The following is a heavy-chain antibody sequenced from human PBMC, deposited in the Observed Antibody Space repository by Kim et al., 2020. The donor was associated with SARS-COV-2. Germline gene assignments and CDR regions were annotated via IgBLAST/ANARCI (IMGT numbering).Heavy chain of an antibody. Sequence: GGSLRLSCAASGLIVSSSDMCWARQAPGKGLEWVSIIYSGGTSYYADSVKGRFTISRDSSKNMLYLQMDSLRDEETAVYFCARCGYSGYGLSGYADSWGQGTLVTVSS. CDR2: IYSGGTS. V-gene: IGHV3-53*01. CDR3: ARCGYSGYGLSGYADS. CDR1: GLIVSSSD. D-gene: IGHD5-12*01. J-gene: IGHJ4*02.